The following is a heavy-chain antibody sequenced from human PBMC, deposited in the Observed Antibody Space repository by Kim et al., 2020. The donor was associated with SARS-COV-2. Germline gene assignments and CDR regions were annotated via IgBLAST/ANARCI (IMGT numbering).Heavy chain of an antibody. CDR2: IRSKAYGGTT. J-gene: IGHJ6*02. CDR3: TRDFEPHYYYYYYGMDV. Sequence: GGSLRLSCTASGFTFGDYAMSWFRQAPGKGLEWVGFIRSKAYGGTTEYAASVKGRFTISRDDSKSIAYLQMNSLKTEDTAVYYCTRDFEPHYYYYYYGMDVWGQGTTVTVSS. CDR1: GFTFGDYA. V-gene: IGHV3-49*03.